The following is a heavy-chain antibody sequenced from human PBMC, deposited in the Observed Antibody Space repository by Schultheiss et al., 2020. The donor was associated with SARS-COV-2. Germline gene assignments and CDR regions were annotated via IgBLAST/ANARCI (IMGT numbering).Heavy chain of an antibody. CDR2: ISSSSSYI. D-gene: IGHD2-2*01. CDR3: AKDIRSSSRNDYGMDV. CDR1: GFTFSSYG. V-gene: IGHV3-21*04. Sequence: GESLKISCAASGFTFSSYGMHWVRQAPGKGLEWVSSISSSSSYIYYADSVKGRFTISRDNAKNSLYLEMNSLRVEDTALYYCAKDIRSSSRNDYGMDVWGQGTTVTVSS. J-gene: IGHJ6*02.